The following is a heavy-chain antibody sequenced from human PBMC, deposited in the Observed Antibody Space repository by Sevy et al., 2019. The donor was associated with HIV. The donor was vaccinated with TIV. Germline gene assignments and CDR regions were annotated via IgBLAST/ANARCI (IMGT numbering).Heavy chain of an antibody. CDR1: GYTFTSYG. J-gene: IGHJ5*02. CDR3: ARDQYYYDSSGYYYRNH. D-gene: IGHD3-22*01. V-gene: IGHV1-18*01. CDR2: ISAYNGNT. Sequence: ASVKVSCKASGYTFTSYGISWVRQAPGQGLEWMGWISAYNGNTNYAQKLQGRVTMTTDTSTSTAYMELRSLRSDDTAVYYCARDQYYYDSSGYYYRNHWGQGTLVTVSS.